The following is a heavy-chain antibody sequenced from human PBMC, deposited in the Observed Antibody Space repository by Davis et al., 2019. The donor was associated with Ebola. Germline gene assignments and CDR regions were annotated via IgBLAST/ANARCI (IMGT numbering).Heavy chain of an antibody. Sequence: AASVKVSCKASGGPFRSAGISWVRQAPGQGLEWMGRIIHILGMTDYAQKFQGRVIITADKSTNTAYMELHSLRSEDTALYYCARDQGVGASRIDNWGQGSLVIVSS. V-gene: IGHV1-69*04. CDR1: GGPFRSAG. J-gene: IGHJ4*02. D-gene: IGHD1-26*01. CDR3: ARDQGVGASRIDN. CDR2: IIHILGMT.